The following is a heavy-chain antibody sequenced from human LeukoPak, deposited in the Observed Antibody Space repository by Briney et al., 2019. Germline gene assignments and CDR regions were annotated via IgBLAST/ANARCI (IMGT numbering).Heavy chain of an antibody. CDR3: ARQAAGVVY. V-gene: IGHV3-64*02. D-gene: IGHD6-13*01. CDR2: ITRKGDST. J-gene: IGHJ4*02. Sequence: GGSLRLSCAASGFTFSTYAMHWVRQAPGKGLEYVSGITRKGDSTYYADSVKGRFTISRDNSKNTLYLQMGGLRAEDMAVYYGARQAAGVVYWGQGTLVTVSS. CDR1: GFTFSTYA.